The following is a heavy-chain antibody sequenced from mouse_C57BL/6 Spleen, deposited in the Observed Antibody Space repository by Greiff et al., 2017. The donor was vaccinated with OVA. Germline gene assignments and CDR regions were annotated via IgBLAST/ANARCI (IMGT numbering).Heavy chain of an antibody. CDR2: FHPYNDDT. J-gene: IGHJ3*01. D-gene: IGHD2-3*01. CDR1: GYTFTTYP. Sequence: QVQLKESGAELVKPGASVKMSCKASGYTFTTYPIEWMKQNHGKSLEWIGNFHPYNDDTKYNEKFKGKATLTVEKSSSTVYLELSRLTSDDSAIYDCARKRDDGYYGFAYWGQGTLVTVSA. V-gene: IGHV1-47*01. CDR3: ARKRDDGYYGFAY.